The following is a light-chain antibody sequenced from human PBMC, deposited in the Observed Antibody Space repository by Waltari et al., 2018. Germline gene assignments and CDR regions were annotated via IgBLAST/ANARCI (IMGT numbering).Light chain of an antibody. CDR2: EVI. V-gene: IGLV2-23*02. CDR3: CSYAGSTPRLV. J-gene: IGLJ3*02. CDR1: SNNVGSYDL. Sequence: QSALTQPASVSGSPGQSITISCTGTSNNVGSYDLVSWYQFRPGEVPKLLIYEVIKRPPGVPDRCSGSKSDNTASLTISRLQAEDEAAYYCCSYAGSTPRLVFGGGTNLTVL.